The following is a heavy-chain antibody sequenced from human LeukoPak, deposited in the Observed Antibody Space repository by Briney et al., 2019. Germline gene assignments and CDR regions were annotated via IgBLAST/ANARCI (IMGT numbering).Heavy chain of an antibody. J-gene: IGHJ6*03. CDR1: GGTFNSYA. Sequence: SVKVSCKASGGTFNSYAISWVRQAPGQGLEWMGGIMPLFGTANYAQEFQGRVTFTTDESASTAYMEVSSLRSEDTAVYYCASGSLGDGYGVGDYYQYMDVWGKGTTVTVTS. CDR2: IMPLFGTA. D-gene: IGHD5-24*01. CDR3: ASGSLGDGYGVGDYYQYMDV. V-gene: IGHV1-69*05.